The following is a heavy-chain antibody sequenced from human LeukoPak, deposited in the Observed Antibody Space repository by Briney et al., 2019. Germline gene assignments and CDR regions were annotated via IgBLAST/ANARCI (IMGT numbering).Heavy chain of an antibody. V-gene: IGHV3-11*04. CDR1: GFTFSDYY. J-gene: IGHJ4*02. D-gene: IGHD3-3*01. Sequence: GGSLRLSCAASGFTFSDYYMSWVRQAPGKGLEWVSSITSSGSASYHADSVKGRFTISRDNAKNSLSLQMNSLRIEDTAVYYCARDIGFWSGDGGYYFDYRGQGTLVAVSS. CDR2: ITSSGSAS. CDR3: ARDIGFWSGDGGYYFDY.